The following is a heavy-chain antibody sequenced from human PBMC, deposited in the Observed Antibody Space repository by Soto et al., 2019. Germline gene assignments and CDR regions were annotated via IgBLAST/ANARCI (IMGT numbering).Heavy chain of an antibody. V-gene: IGHV4-34*01. CDR3: ARGHCSSTSCSTHYIYDNMDV. Sequence: QVQLQQWGAGLLKPSETLSLTCAVYGGSFSVYYWSWIRQPPGKGLEWIGEINHSGSTNYNPSLKRRVTISVDTSKNPFLLKLSSVTAAETAVYYCARGHCSSTSCSTHYIYDNMDVWGKGTTVTVAS. D-gene: IGHD2-2*01. CDR1: GGSFSVYY. CDR2: INHSGST. J-gene: IGHJ6*03.